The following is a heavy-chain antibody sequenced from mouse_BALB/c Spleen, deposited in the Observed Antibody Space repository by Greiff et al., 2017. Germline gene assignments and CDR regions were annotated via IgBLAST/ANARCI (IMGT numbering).Heavy chain of an antibody. J-gene: IGHJ4*01. Sequence: VKLVESGPGLVAPSQSLSITCTVSGFSLTSYGVHWVRQPPGKGLEWLGVIWAGGSTNYNSALMSRLSISKDNSKSQVFLKMNSLQTDDTAMYYCAREGLLRSPYAMDYWGQGTSVTVSS. CDR1: GFSLTSYG. D-gene: IGHD2-3*01. CDR3: AREGLLRSPYAMDY. CDR2: IWAGGST. V-gene: IGHV2-9*02.